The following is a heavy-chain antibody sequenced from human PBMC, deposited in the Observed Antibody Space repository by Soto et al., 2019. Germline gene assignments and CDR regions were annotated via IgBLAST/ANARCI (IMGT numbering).Heavy chain of an antibody. CDR2: MYYSGST. J-gene: IGHJ4*02. V-gene: IGHV4-39*01. CDR3: AGVQWLALDY. D-gene: IGHD6-19*01. Sequence: QLQLQESGPGLVKPSETLSLTCTVSGGSISSSSYYWGWIRQPPGKGLEWIGPMYYSGSTYYNPTLKGGVDRSVGTSKNQSALKLSSVTAAATAVYYCAGVQWLALDYWGQGTMVTVSS. CDR1: GGSISSSSYY.